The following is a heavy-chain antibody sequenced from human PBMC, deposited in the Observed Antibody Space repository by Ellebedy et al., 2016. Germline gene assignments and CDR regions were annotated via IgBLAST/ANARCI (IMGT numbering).Heavy chain of an antibody. D-gene: IGHD7-27*01. V-gene: IGHV3-30*04. CDR3: ARPGLKGTGDNWFDS. Sequence: GESLKISCEGSGFSFSGYSMDWVRQAPGKGLEWVGVISQDGTYKAYGESVKGRFTISGDNSKLYLQMDSLRLDDTAVYYCARPGLKGTGDNWFDSWGQGTLVSVSS. J-gene: IGHJ5*01. CDR1: GFSFSGYS. CDR2: ISQDGTYK.